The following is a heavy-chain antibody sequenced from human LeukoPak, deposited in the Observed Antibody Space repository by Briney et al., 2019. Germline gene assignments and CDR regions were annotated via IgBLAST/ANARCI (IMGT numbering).Heavy chain of an antibody. CDR1: GFIFSRYA. J-gene: IGHJ4*02. D-gene: IGHD3-9*01. V-gene: IGHV3-23*01. CDR3: ARDREPLRYFDT. Sequence: GGSLRLSCAVSGFIFSRYAVSWVRQAPGKGLEWVSAISKNGVDTYYADSVKGRFTISRDSSKNTVYLQMNSLRAEDTAVYYCARDREPLRYFDTWGQGTLVTVSS. CDR2: ISKNGVDT.